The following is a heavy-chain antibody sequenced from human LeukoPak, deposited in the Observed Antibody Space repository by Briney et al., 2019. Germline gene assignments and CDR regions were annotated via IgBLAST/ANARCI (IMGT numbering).Heavy chain of an antibody. V-gene: IGHV4-38-2*02. J-gene: IGHJ5*02. CDR3: AGVKGSNWLDP. CDR2: IYHSGST. Sequence: SETLSLTCTVSGYSISSGYYWGWIRQPPGKGLEWIGSIYHSGSTYYNPSLKSRVTISLDTSKNQFSLRLNSVTAADTAVYYCAGVKGSNWLDPWGQGTLVTVSS. D-gene: IGHD6-6*01. CDR1: GYSISSGYY.